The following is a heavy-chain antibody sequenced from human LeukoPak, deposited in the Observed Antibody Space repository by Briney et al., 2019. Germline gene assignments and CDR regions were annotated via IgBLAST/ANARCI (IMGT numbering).Heavy chain of an antibody. CDR3: AKGWYYYDSSGPADY. Sequence: GGCLRLSCAASVFTFSSYCMHWVRQAPGKGLEWVAVISYDGSNKYYADSVKGRFTISRDNSKNTLYLQMNSLRAEDTAVYYCAKGWYYYDSSGPADYWGQGTLVTVSS. V-gene: IGHV3-30*18. J-gene: IGHJ4*02. CDR1: VFTFSSYC. D-gene: IGHD3-22*01. CDR2: ISYDGSNK.